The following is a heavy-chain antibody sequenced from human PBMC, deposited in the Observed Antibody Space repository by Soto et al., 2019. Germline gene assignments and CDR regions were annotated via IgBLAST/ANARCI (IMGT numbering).Heavy chain of an antibody. CDR1: GGIFSSYA. D-gene: IGHD5-12*01. V-gene: IGHV1-69*01. Sequence: QVQLVQSGAEVKKPGSSVKVSCKASGGIFSSYAISWVRQAPGQGLEWMGGIIPIFGTANYAQKFQGRVTITADESTSTAYMELSSLRSEDTAVYYCARDTLSGYDLSWFDPWGQGTLVTVSS. J-gene: IGHJ5*02. CDR3: ARDTLSGYDLSWFDP. CDR2: IIPIFGTA.